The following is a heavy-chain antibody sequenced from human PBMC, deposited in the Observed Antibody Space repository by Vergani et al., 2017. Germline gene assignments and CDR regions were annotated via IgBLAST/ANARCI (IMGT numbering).Heavy chain of an antibody. CDR3: AKVCGSTSCPYGGEVVDV. CDR2: INNNGGST. D-gene: IGHD2-2*01. CDR1: GFTFNSYA. J-gene: IGHJ3*01. Sequence: QLLESGGGLIQPGGSLRLSCAASGFTFNSYAMTWVRQAPGKGLEWVSGINNNGGSTYYADSVKGRFTISRDNSKNTLYLQMTDLRAEDTATYYCAKVCGSTSCPYGGEVVDVWGHGTMVTVSS. V-gene: IGHV3-23*01.